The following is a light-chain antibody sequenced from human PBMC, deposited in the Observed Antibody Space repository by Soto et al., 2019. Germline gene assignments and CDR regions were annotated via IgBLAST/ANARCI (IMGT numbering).Light chain of an antibody. J-gene: IGKJ3*01. CDR2: GAS. Sequence: IQLTQSPSSLSASVGDRVTITCRASQGISSYLAWYQQKPGKAPKLLMYGASTLQSGVPSRFSGSGSGTDFTLTISSLQPEDFATYYCQQLNSYPRTFGPGTKVDIK. CDR1: QGISSY. CDR3: QQLNSYPRT. V-gene: IGKV1-9*01.